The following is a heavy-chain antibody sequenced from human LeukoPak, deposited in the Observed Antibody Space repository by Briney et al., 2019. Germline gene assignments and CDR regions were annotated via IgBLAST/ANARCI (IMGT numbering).Heavy chain of an antibody. D-gene: IGHD6-13*01. CDR2: ISGSGGST. V-gene: IGHV3-23*01. CDR3: AVAGYSSSWYPIDY. Sequence: GGSLRLSCAASGFTFSSYAMSWVRQAPGKGLEWVSAISGSGGSTYYADSVKGRFTISRDNSKNTLYLQMNSLRAEDTAVYYCAVAGYSSSWYPIDYWGQGTLVTVSS. J-gene: IGHJ4*02. CDR1: GFTFSSYA.